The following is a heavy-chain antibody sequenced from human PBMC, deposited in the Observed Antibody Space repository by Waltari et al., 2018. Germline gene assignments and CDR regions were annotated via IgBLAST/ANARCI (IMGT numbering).Heavy chain of an antibody. Sequence: QVQLVESGGGVVQPGMSLRLSCAASGFTFSRDGMPCVRRAPGKGLEWVAVISYDGSNKYYADSVKGRFTISRDNSKNTLYLQMNSLRAEDTAVYYCAKDVSPIPRGWYDYWGQGTLVTVSS. CDR3: AKDVSPIPRGWYDY. D-gene: IGHD6-19*01. CDR2: ISYDGSNK. V-gene: IGHV3-30*18. CDR1: GFTFSRDG. J-gene: IGHJ4*02.